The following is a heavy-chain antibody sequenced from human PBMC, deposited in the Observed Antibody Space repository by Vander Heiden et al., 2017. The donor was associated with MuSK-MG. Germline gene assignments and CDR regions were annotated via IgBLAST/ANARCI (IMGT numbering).Heavy chain of an antibody. D-gene: IGHD3-22*01. Sequence: QVPLQASGPGLVMPSATLSLTCAVPGGSLGSSNWWSWVRQPPGKGLEWIGEINHSGSTNYNPSLKSRVTISVDKSKNQFSLKLSSVTAADTAVYYCARSQYYYDSSGYRYLTLWGQGTLVTVSS. CDR1: GGSLGSSNW. CDR3: ARSQYYYDSSGYRYLTL. J-gene: IGHJ4*02. CDR2: INHSGST. V-gene: IGHV4-4*02.